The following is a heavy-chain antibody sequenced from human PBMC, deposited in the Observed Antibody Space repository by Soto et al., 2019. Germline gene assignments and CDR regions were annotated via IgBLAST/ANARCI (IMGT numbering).Heavy chain of an antibody. CDR1: GFTFSSYW. Sequence: EVQLVESGGGLVQPGGSLRLSCAASGFTFSSYWMSWVRQAPGKGLEWVANIKQDGSEKYYVDSVKGRFTISRDNAKNSLYLQMNSLRAEDTAVYYCARDRGYYDSSGYYYYYGMDVWGQGTTVTVS. V-gene: IGHV3-7*03. CDR2: IKQDGSEK. D-gene: IGHD3-22*01. J-gene: IGHJ6*02. CDR3: ARDRGYYDSSGYYYYYGMDV.